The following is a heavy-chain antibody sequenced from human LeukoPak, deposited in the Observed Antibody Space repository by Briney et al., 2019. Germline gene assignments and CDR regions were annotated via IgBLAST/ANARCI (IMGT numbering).Heavy chain of an antibody. J-gene: IGHJ4*02. D-gene: IGHD3-22*01. CDR3: ARDPAYYYDSSGYAVY. V-gene: IGHV3-30*02. Sequence: GGSLRLSCAASGFTFSSYEMNWIRQAPGKGLEWVAFIRYDGSNKYYADSVKGRFTISRDNTKNSLYLQMNSLRAEDTAVYYCARDPAYYYDSSGYAVYWGQGTLVTVSS. CDR2: IRYDGSNK. CDR1: GFTFSSYE.